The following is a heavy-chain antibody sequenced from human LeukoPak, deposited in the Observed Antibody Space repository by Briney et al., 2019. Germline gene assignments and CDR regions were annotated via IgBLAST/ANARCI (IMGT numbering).Heavy chain of an antibody. J-gene: IGHJ1*01. V-gene: IGHV3-7*01. CDR2: IKEDESEK. D-gene: IGHD3-22*01. Sequence: GGSLRLSCAASGFTFSTYWMSWVRQAPGKGLEWVANIKEDESEKYYVDSVKGRFTISRDNAQNSLNLQMNSLRPEDTAVYYCATYSSLNRREFQYWGQGTLLTVSS. CDR3: ATYSSLNRREFQY. CDR1: GFTFSTYW.